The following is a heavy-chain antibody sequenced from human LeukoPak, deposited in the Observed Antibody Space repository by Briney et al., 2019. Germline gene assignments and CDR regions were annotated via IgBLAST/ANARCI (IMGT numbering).Heavy chain of an antibody. CDR1: GGSFSGYY. V-gene: IGHV4-34*01. D-gene: IGHD4-17*01. CDR2: INHSGST. J-gene: IGHJ4*02. Sequence: PSESLSLTCAVYGGSFSGYYWSWIRQPPGKGLEWIGEINHSGSTNYNPSLKSRVTISVDTSKNQFSLKLSSVTAADTAVYYCARGLSMTTATPFDYWGQGTLVTVSS. CDR3: ARGLSMTTATPFDY.